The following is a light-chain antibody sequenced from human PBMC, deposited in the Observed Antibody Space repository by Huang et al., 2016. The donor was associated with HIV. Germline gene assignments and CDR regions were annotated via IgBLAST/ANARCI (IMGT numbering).Light chain of an antibody. Sequence: DIQLTQSPSSLSASVGDRVTITCRASQTITTYLNWYQQKPGKAPHLLIYGASNLQSGVQSRFWGSGSGTDVTLIISGLQPEEFATYYCQQTYTFPAFGRGTKVESK. CDR1: QTITTY. CDR2: GAS. CDR3: QQTYTFPA. J-gene: IGKJ1*01. V-gene: IGKV1-39*01.